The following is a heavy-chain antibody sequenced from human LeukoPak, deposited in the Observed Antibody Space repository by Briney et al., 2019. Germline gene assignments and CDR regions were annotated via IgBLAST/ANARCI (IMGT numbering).Heavy chain of an antibody. D-gene: IGHD6-13*01. J-gene: IGHJ4*02. V-gene: IGHV5-51*01. Sequence: GESLKISCKGSGYRFTSYWIGWVRQMPGKGLEWMGIIYPGDSDTRYSPSFQGQVTISADKSISTAYLQWSSLKASDTAMYYCARLEYSSSWYEGLFDYWGQGTLVTVSS. CDR3: ARLEYSSSWYEGLFDY. CDR1: GYRFTSYW. CDR2: IYPGDSDT.